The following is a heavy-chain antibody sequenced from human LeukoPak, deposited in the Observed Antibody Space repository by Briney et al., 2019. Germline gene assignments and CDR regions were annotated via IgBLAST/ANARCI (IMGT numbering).Heavy chain of an antibody. J-gene: IGHJ4*02. V-gene: IGHV3-30*04. D-gene: IGHD6-13*01. CDR3: ASGIAAAGTY. CDR2: ISYDGSNK. Sequence: PGGSLRLSCAASGFTFSSYAMHWVRQAPGKGLEWVAVISYDGSNKYYADSVKGRFTISRDNSKNTLYLQMNSLRAEDTAVYYCASGIAAAGTYWGQGTLVTVSS. CDR1: GFTFSSYA.